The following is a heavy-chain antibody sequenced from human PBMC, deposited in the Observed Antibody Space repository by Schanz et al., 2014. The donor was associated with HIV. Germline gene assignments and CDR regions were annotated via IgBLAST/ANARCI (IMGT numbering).Heavy chain of an antibody. CDR3: AREELPDCSGDCSEAFHI. D-gene: IGHD2-21*02. Sequence: QIQLQQSGPGLVKPSRTLSLTCAISGDRVSSNSAAWNWIRLSPSRGLEWLGRTYFKSNWSRWYSGYALSVKSRILINADTAKNQFSLQLQSVTPEDTAVYYCAREELPDCSGDCSEAFHIWGQGTMVTVSS. V-gene: IGHV6-1*01. CDR1: GDRVSSNSAA. CDR2: TYFKSNWSRWYS. J-gene: IGHJ3*02.